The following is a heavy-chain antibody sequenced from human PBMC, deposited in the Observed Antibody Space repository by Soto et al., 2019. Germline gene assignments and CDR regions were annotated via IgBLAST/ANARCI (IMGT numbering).Heavy chain of an antibody. CDR1: GGTFSSYA. CDR2: IIPIFGTA. Sequence: GASVKVSCKASGGTFSSYAISWVRQAPGQGLEWMGGIIPIFGTANYAQKFQGRVTITADESTSTAYMELSSLRSEDTAVYYCASSGVPYYYDSSGSPPLFWGQGTLVTVSS. J-gene: IGHJ4*02. CDR3: ASSGVPYYYDSSGSPPLF. V-gene: IGHV1-69*13. D-gene: IGHD3-22*01.